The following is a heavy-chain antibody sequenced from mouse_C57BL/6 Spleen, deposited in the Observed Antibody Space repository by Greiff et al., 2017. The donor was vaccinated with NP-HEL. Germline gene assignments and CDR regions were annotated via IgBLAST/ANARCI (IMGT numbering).Heavy chain of an antibody. CDR1: GFNIKDYY. CDR3: ARSDYFDY. J-gene: IGHJ2*01. CDR2: IDPEDGET. V-gene: IGHV14-2*01. Sequence: VHVKQSGAELVKPGASVKLSCTASGFNIKDYYMHWVKQRTEQGLEWIGRIDPEDGETKYALKFQGKATITADTSSNTAYLQLSSLTSEDTAVYYCARSDYFDYWGQGTTLTVSS.